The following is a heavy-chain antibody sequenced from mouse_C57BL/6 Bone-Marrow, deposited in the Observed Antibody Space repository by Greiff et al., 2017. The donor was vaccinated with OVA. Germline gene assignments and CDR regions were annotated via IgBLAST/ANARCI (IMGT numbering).Heavy chain of an antibody. Sequence: EVMLVESGPGLAKPSQTLSLTCSVTGYSITSDYWNWIRKFPGNKLEYMGYISYSGSTYYNPSLKSRISITRDTSKNQYYLQLNSVTTEDTATYYCARYHHYYGSSYWYFDVWGTGTTVTVSS. CDR3: ARYHHYYGSSYWYFDV. CDR1: GYSITSDY. D-gene: IGHD1-1*01. CDR2: ISYSGST. J-gene: IGHJ1*03. V-gene: IGHV3-8*01.